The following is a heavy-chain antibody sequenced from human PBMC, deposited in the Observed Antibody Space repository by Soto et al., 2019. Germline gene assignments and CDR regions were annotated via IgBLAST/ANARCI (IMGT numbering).Heavy chain of an antibody. V-gene: IGHV1-69*01. J-gene: IGHJ4*02. CDR3: AREGGDLLSHFDS. D-gene: IGHD3-10*01. CDR2: IILVFGTT. CDR1: GGTFDSHS. Sequence: QVQLVQSAAEVKKPGSSVKVSCKASGGTFDSHSISWVRQAPGQGLEWMGGIILVFGTTNYAQRFQGRVTITAEESTSTAYMELSSLRSDDTAVYYCAREGGDLLSHFDSWGQGTRVIVSA.